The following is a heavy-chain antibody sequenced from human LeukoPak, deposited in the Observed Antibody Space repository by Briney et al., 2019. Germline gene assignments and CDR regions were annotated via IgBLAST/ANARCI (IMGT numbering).Heavy chain of an antibody. CDR1: GFTFSTYS. V-gene: IGHV3-48*01. D-gene: IGHD3-16*01. J-gene: IGHJ6*02. CDR3: ARGGGLDV. CDR2: ISSSSGTI. Sequence: GGSLRLSCAASGFTFSTYSINWVRQAPGKGLEWISYISSSSGTIYYADSVKGRFTNSRDNAKNSLYLQMSNLRAEDTAVYFCARGGGLDVWGQGATVTVSS.